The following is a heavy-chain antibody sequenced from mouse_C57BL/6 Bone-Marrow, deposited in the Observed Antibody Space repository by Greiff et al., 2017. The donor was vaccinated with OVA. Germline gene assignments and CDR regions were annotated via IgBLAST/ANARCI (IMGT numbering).Heavy chain of an antibody. V-gene: IGHV1-22*01. CDR3: AREGEITTFFDY. Sequence: VQLKQSGPELVKPGASVKMSCKASGYTFTDYNMHWVKQSHGKSLEWIGYINPNNGGTSYNQKFKGKATLTVNKSSSTAYMELRSLTSEDSAVYYCAREGEITTFFDYWGQGTTLTVSS. CDR1: GYTFTDYN. J-gene: IGHJ2*01. CDR2: INPNNGGT. D-gene: IGHD1-1*01.